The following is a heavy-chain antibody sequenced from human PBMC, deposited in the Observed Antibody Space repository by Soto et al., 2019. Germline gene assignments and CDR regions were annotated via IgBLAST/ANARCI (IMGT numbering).Heavy chain of an antibody. J-gene: IGHJ4*02. Sequence: GASVKVSCKVSGYTLTELSMHWVRQAPGKGLEWMGGFDPEDGETIYAQKFQGRVTMTEDTSTDTAYTELSSLRSEDTAVYYCATRPYYDSSGYGPWDYWGQGTLVTVS. V-gene: IGHV1-24*01. D-gene: IGHD3-22*01. CDR1: GYTLTELS. CDR3: ATRPYYDSSGYGPWDY. CDR2: FDPEDGET.